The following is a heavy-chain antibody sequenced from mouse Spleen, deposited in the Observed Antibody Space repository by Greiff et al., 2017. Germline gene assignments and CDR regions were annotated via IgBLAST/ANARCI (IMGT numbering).Heavy chain of an antibody. Sequence: QVQLKESGPGLVQPSQSLSITCTVSGFSLTSYGVHWVRQSPGKGLEWLGVIWRGGSTDYNAAFMSRLSITKDNSKSQVFFKMNSLQADDTAIYYCANSYYGLYYYAMDYWGQGTSVTVSS. CDR2: IWRGGST. D-gene: IGHD1-2*01. CDR1: GFSLTSYG. CDR3: ANSYYGLYYYAMDY. J-gene: IGHJ4*01. V-gene: IGHV2-5*01.